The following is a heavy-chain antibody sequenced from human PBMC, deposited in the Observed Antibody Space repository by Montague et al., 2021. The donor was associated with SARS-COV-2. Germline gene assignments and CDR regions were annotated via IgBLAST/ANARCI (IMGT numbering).Heavy chain of an antibody. CDR1: GGSISSGSYY. Sequence: TLSLTCTVSGGSISSGSYYWNWIRQPPGKGLECIGCIYNSVSTYYNPSLKSRVTISVDTSKNQFSLKLTSVTAADTAVYYCARDRGRMTTGFLDAFDIWGHGTLVTVSS. CDR3: ARDRGRMTTGFLDAFDI. V-gene: IGHV4-31*03. D-gene: IGHD4-17*01. J-gene: IGHJ3*02. CDR2: IYNSVST.